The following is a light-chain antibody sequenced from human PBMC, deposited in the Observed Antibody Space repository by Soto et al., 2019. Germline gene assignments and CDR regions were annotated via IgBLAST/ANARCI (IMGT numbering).Light chain of an antibody. CDR1: QSVRSSY. CDR2: GAS. CDR3: QQYGSSPPWT. Sequence: EIVLTQSPGTLSLSPGERDTLSCRASQSVRSSYLAWYQHKPGQAPRLLMYGASSRATGIPDRFSGSGSGSDFTLTISRLEPEDFAVYYCQQYGSSPPWTFGQGTKVDSK. J-gene: IGKJ1*01. V-gene: IGKV3-20*01.